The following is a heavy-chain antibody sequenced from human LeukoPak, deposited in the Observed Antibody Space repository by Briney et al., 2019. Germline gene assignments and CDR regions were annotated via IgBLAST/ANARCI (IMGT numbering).Heavy chain of an antibody. V-gene: IGHV3-23*01. CDR1: GFTFSSYA. CDR3: ARASYDSSGYLFDY. Sequence: SGGSLRLSCAASGFTFSSYAMSWVRQAPGKGLEWVSAISGSGGSTYYADSVKGRFTISRDNSKNTLYLQMNSLRAEDTAVYYCARASYDSSGYLFDYWGQGTLVTVSS. J-gene: IGHJ4*02. CDR2: ISGSGGST. D-gene: IGHD3-22*01.